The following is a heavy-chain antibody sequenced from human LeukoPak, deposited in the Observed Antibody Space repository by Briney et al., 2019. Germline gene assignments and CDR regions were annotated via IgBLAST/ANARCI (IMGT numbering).Heavy chain of an antibody. CDR3: ARPLGRSPDWQKSGYYMDV. CDR1: GYTFTSYG. V-gene: IGHV1-18*01. Sequence: ASVKVSCKASGYTFTSYGISWVRQAPGQGLEWMGWISAYNGNTNYAQKLHGRVTMTTDTSTSTAYMELRSLRSDDTAVYYCARPLGRSPDWQKSGYYMDVWGKGTTVTVSS. D-gene: IGHD1-14*01. CDR2: ISAYNGNT. J-gene: IGHJ6*03.